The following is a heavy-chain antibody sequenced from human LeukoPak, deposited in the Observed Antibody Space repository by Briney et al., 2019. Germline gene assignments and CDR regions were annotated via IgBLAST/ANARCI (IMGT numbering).Heavy chain of an antibody. V-gene: IGHV4-38-2*02. D-gene: IGHD3-10*01. Sequence: SETLSLTCAVSGYSISSGCYWGWIRQPPGKGLEWIGSIYHSGSTYYNPSLKSRVTISVDTSKNQFSLKLSSVTAADTAVYYCARDFWSLAGPLLWFGELFDYWGQGTLVTVSS. CDR3: ARDFWSLAGPLLWFGELFDY. CDR2: IYHSGST. CDR1: GYSISSGCY. J-gene: IGHJ4*02.